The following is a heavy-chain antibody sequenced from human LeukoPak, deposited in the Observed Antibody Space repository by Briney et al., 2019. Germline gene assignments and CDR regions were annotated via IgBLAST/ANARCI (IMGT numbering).Heavy chain of an antibody. V-gene: IGHV3-33*01. J-gene: IGHJ4*02. D-gene: IGHD2-8*01. CDR1: GFTFSSYG. CDR3: ARDRCTNGVCYYDY. Sequence: GGSLRLSCAASGFTFSSYGMHWVRQAPSKGLEWVAVIWYDGSNKYYGDSVKGRFTISRDNPKNTLYLQMNSLRAEDTAVYYCARDRCTNGVCYYDYWGQGTLVTVSS. CDR2: IWYDGSNK.